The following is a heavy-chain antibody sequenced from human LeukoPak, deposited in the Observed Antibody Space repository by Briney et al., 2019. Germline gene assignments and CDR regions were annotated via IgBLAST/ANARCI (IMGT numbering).Heavy chain of an antibody. D-gene: IGHD6-13*01. CDR1: GGSISSSNW. Sequence: SETLSLTCAVSGGSISSSNWWSWVRQPPGKGLEWIGEIYHSGSTNYNPSLKSRVTISVDKSKNQFSLKLSSVTAADTAVYYRASKGQQQLVQFFDYWGQGTLVTVSS. CDR3: ASKGQQQLVQFFDY. J-gene: IGHJ4*02. CDR2: IYHSGST. V-gene: IGHV4-4*02.